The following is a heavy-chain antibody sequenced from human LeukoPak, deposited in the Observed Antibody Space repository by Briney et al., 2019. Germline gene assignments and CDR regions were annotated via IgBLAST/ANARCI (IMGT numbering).Heavy chain of an antibody. V-gene: IGHV1-8*03. Sequence: ASVKVSCKASGYTFTSYDINWVRQATGQGLEWMGWMNPNRGNTGYAQKFQGRVTITRNTSISTAYIELSSLSSEDTAVYYCARDSGYEDYYYYMDVWGKGTRSPSP. D-gene: IGHD5-12*01. CDR3: ARDSGYEDYYYYMDV. CDR2: MNPNRGNT. J-gene: IGHJ6*03. CDR1: GYTFTSYD.